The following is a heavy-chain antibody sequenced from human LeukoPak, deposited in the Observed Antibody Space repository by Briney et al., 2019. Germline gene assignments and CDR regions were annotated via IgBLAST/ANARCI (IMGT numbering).Heavy chain of an antibody. Sequence: SVKVSCKASGGTFSSYAISWVRQAPGQGLEWMGRIIPILGIANYAQKFQGRVTITADKSTSTAYMELSSLRSEDTAVYYCARDTHYCSGGSCSYAFDIWGQGTMVTVSS. V-gene: IGHV1-69*04. J-gene: IGHJ3*02. CDR3: ARDTHYCSGGSCSYAFDI. CDR2: IIPILGIA. D-gene: IGHD2-15*01. CDR1: GGTFSSYA.